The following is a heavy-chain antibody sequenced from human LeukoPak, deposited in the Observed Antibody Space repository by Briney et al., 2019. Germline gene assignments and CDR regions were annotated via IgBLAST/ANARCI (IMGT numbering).Heavy chain of an antibody. V-gene: IGHV1-69*06. CDR3: AREGSDYYGSGSYYRSYYYYMDV. D-gene: IGHD3-10*01. CDR2: IIPIFGTA. CDR1: GGTFSSYA. Sequence: SVKVSCKASGGTFSSYAISWVRQAPGQGLEWMGGIIPIFGTANYAQKFQGRVTITADKSTSTAYMELSSLRSEDTAVYYCAREGSDYYGSGSYYRSYYYYMDVWGKGTTVTISS. J-gene: IGHJ6*03.